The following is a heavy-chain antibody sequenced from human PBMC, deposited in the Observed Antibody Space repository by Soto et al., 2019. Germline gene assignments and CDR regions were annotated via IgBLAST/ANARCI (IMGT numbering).Heavy chain of an antibody. D-gene: IGHD3-10*01. J-gene: IGHJ6*02. CDR2: ISFDGSTE. CDR3: ARSRHGSGSYTHFYYGLDV. CDR1: GFTFISYA. V-gene: IGHV3-30-3*01. Sequence: QVQLVESGGGVVKPGRSLRLSCAASGFTFISYAMHWVRQAPGKGLGWVAVISFDGSTEYYADSVKGRFTISRDNSKNTVYLQMNSLRSEDTAVYYSARSRHGSGSYTHFYYGLDVWGQGTTVTVSS.